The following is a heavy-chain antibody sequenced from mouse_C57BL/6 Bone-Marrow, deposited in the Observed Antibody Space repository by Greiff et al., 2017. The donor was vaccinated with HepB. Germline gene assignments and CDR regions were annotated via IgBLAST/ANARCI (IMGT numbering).Heavy chain of an antibody. D-gene: IGHD1-1*01. J-gene: IGHJ1*03. V-gene: IGHV1-53*01. CDR1: GYTFTSYW. Sequence: QVQLQQPGTELVKPGASVKLSCKASGYTFTSYWMHWVKQRPGQGLEWIGNINPSNGGTNYNEKFKSKATLTVDKSSSTAYMQLSSLTSEDSAVYYCARSPSYYGSSPQYFDVWGTGTTVTVSS. CDR2: INPSNGGT. CDR3: ARSPSYYGSSPQYFDV.